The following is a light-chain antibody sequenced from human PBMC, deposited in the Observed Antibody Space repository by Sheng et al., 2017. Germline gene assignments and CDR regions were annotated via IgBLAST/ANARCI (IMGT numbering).Light chain of an antibody. CDR1: DSVAIN. CDR2: GAS. Sequence: EIVMTQSPATLSVSPGERATLSCKASDSVAINLAWYQQKPGQAPRLLIYGASTRATGIPDRFSGGGSGTEFTLTISSVQSEDFAVYYCQQYGSSSITFGQGTRLEIK. V-gene: IGKV3-15*01. CDR3: QQYGSSSIT. J-gene: IGKJ5*01.